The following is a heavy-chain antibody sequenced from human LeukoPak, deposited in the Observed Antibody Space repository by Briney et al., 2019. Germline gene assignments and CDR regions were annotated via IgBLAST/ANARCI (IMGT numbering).Heavy chain of an antibody. CDR3: ATVRVYRSSGRSWGFFDY. D-gene: IGHD6-19*01. J-gene: IGHJ4*02. CDR1: EYSLSDLS. Sequence: GASVQVSCKICEYSLSDLSIHWVRAPPGEGLEGMGGFDSENNKMVYSQKFQGRVTMTEDTSADTAYIELTSLRSEDTAVYFCATVRVYRSSGRSWGFFDYWGQGTLVIVSS. CDR2: FDSENNKM. V-gene: IGHV1-24*01.